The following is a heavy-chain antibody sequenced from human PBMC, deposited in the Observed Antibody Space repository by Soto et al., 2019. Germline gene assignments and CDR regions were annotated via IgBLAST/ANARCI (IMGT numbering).Heavy chain of an antibody. CDR3: AKDWSGGALYYYYYMDV. CDR2: ISGSGGST. J-gene: IGHJ6*03. Sequence: GGSLRLSCAASGFTFSSYAMSWVRQAPGKGLEWVSAISGSGGSTYYADSVKGRFTISRDNSKNTLYLQMNSLRAEDTAVYYCAKDWSGGALYYYYYMDVWGKGTTVTVSS. V-gene: IGHV3-23*01. CDR1: GFTFSSYA.